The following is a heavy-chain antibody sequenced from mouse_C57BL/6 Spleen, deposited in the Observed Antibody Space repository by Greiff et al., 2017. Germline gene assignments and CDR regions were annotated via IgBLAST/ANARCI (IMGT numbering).Heavy chain of an antibody. Sequence: QVQLQQSGAELVKPGASVKLSCKASGYTFTSYWMHWVKQRPGQGLEWIGMIHPNSGSTNYNEKFKSKATLTVDKSSSTAYMQLSRLTSEDSAVYYCARGEELPRGDYWGQGTTLTVSS. V-gene: IGHV1-64*01. CDR3: ARGEELPRGDY. J-gene: IGHJ2*01. CDR2: IHPNSGST. D-gene: IGHD3-1*01. CDR1: GYTFTSYW.